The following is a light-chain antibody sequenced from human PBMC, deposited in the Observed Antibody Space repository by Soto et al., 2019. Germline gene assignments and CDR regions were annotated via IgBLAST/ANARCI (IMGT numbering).Light chain of an antibody. CDR2: EVR. CDR1: SRDLGLYNR. CDR3: SLYTSSSTFV. V-gene: IGLV2-18*01. J-gene: IGLJ1*01. Sequence: QSVLTQPPSVSGSPGQSVAISCTGTSRDLGLYNRVSWYQQPPGRSPKLLIYEVRNRPSGVPDRFSGSKSANTASLTISGLQAEDEADYYCSLYTSSSTFVFGTGTKVTVL.